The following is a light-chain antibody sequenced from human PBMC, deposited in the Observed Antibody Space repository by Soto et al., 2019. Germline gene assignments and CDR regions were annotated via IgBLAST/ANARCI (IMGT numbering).Light chain of an antibody. CDR2: EVS. J-gene: IGLJ2*01. CDR3: SSYSSTTTHVV. CDR1: NSDVGSYNY. V-gene: IGLV2-14*01. Sequence: QSVLTQPASVSGSPGQSITISCTGTNSDVGSYNYVSWYQQHPGKAPKLMIYEVSNRPSGISNRFSGSKSGNTASLTISGLQAEDEADYYCSSYSSTTTHVVFGGGTQLTVL.